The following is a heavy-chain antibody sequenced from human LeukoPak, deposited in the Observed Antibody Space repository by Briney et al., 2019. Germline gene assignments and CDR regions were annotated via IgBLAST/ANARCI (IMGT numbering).Heavy chain of an antibody. J-gene: IGHJ4*02. D-gene: IGHD5-24*01. CDR1: VGSISTYH. Sequence: SGTPSLTCKVSVGSISTYHCSWIRQPPGRGREWIGYIYYSGSTNYNPSLKRRVTISVDTSKNQFSLKLSSVTAADTAVYYCARGAQATTNWGQGTLVTVSS. CDR3: ARGAQATTN. CDR2: IYYSGST. V-gene: IGHV4-59*01.